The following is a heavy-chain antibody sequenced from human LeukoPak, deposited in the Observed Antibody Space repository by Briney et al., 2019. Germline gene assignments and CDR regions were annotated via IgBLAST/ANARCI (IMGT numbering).Heavy chain of an antibody. V-gene: IGHV5-51*01. D-gene: IGHD3-10*01. CDR1: GYSFTSYW. J-gene: IGHJ4*02. CDR3: ARLPWFGELPPYFDY. Sequence: GESLKIFFKGSGYSFTSYWIGWVRPMPGKGLEWMGIIYPGDSDTRYSPSFQGQVTISADKSISTAYLQWSSLKASDTAMYYCARLPWFGELPPYFDYWGQGTLVTVSS. CDR2: IYPGDSDT.